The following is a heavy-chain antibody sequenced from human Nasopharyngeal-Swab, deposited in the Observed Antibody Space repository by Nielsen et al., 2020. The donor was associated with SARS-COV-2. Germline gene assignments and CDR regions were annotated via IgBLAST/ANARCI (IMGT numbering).Heavy chain of an antibody. CDR2: IIPIFGTA. CDR1: GGTFSSYA. CDR3: ARDVKIHITGTFDY. J-gene: IGHJ4*02. Sequence: SVKVSCKASGGTFSSYAISWVRQAPGQGLEWMGGIIPIFGTANYAQKLQGRVTMTTDTSTSTAYMELRSLRSDDTAVYYCARDVKIHITGTFDYWGQGTLVTVSS. D-gene: IGHD1-20*01. V-gene: IGHV1-69*05.